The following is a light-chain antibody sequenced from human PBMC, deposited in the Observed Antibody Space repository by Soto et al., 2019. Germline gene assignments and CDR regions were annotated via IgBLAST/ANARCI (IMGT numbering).Light chain of an antibody. CDR3: QVWDSSGDWI. CDR2: NDN. J-gene: IGLJ2*01. Sequence: SYELTHSSSVSVAPGQTARITCGGSNIGTKRVHWYQHKPGQAPVLVVYNDNVRPSGIPERFSGSNSGNTATLIISRVEAGDEADYYCQVWDSSGDWIFGGGTKLTVL. V-gene: IGLV3-21*02. CDR1: NIGTKR.